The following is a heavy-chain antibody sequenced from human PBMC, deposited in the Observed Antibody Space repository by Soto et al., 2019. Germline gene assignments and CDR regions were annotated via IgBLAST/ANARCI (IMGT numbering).Heavy chain of an antibody. J-gene: IGHJ4*02. Sequence: ASVKVSCKASGYTFTTFYLCWVRQAPGQGLEWVGLINPSGGSTTYAQKFQGRVTMTRDTSTSTVYMELSSLTSGDTAVYYCARGSSESGTYSVLDYWGQGTLVTVSS. D-gene: IGHD1-26*01. V-gene: IGHV1-46*01. CDR3: ARGSSESGTYSVLDY. CDR1: GYTFTTFY. CDR2: INPSGGST.